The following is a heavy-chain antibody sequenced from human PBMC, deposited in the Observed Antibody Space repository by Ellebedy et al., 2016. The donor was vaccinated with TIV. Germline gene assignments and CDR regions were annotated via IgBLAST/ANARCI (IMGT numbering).Heavy chain of an antibody. CDR3: ARDSKNGWAFDI. J-gene: IGHJ3*02. Sequence: SETLSLTCSVSGGSISRHYWAWIRQPPGQGLEWIGYTYYTGSTDYSPSLKSRVTIAVDRSRNQISLNLNSVTAADTAMYYCARDSKNGWAFDIWGQGTMVTVSS. CDR1: GGSISRHY. CDR2: TYYTGST. V-gene: IGHV4-59*11. D-gene: IGHD1-1*01.